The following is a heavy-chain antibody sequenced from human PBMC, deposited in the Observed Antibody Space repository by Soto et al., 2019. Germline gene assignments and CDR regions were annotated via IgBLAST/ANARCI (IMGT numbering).Heavy chain of an antibody. V-gene: IGHV3-30*18. CDR2: ISYDGSNK. Sequence: GGSLRLSCAASGFTFSSYGMHWVRQAPGKGLEWVAVISYDGSNKYYADSVKGRFTISRDNSKNTLYLQMNSLGAEDTAVYYCAKDVGDGYTTRYFDLWGRGTLVTVSS. D-gene: IGHD5-12*01. CDR3: AKDVGDGYTTRYFDL. CDR1: GFTFSSYG. J-gene: IGHJ2*01.